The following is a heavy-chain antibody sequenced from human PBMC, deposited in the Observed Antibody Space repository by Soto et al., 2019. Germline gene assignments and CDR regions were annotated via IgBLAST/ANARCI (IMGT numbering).Heavy chain of an antibody. CDR2: IVPLLGIT. CDR3: ARDPRSITGTTSSEDFQH. CDR1: GGTFSGYA. Sequence: QAQLMQSGAEVKKPGSSVKVSCTASGGTFSGYAIGWVRQAPGQGLEWMGGIVPLLGITNYAQKFQGRITIAADESTGTAYMDLRSLRSEDTAVYYCARDPRSITGTTSSEDFQHWGQGTLVSVSS. D-gene: IGHD1-20*01. V-gene: IGHV1-69*01. J-gene: IGHJ1*01.